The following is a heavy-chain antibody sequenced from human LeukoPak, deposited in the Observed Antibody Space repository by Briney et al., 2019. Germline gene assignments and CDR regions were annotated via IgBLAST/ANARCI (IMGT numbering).Heavy chain of an antibody. J-gene: IGHJ4*02. CDR3: VKDRGIAAALYYFDY. Sequence: PGGPLRLSCSASGFTFSSYAMHWVRQAPGKGLEYVSAISSNGGSTYYADSVKGRFTISRDNSKNTLYLQMSSLRAEDTAVYYCVKDRGIAAALYYFDYWGQGTLVTVSS. CDR2: ISSNGGST. CDR1: GFTFSSYA. V-gene: IGHV3-64D*09. D-gene: IGHD6-13*01.